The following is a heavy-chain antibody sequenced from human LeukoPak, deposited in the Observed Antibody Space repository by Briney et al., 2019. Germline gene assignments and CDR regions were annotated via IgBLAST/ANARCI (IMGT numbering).Heavy chain of an antibody. CDR2: ISSSSSYI. V-gene: IGHV3-21*04. CDR3: ARAESSKGWFDP. J-gene: IGHJ5*02. CDR1: GFTFSSYS. D-gene: IGHD2-2*01. Sequence: GGSLRLSCAASGFTFSSYSMNWVRQAPGKGLEWVSSISSSSSYIYYADSVKGRFTISRDNSKNTLYLQMNSLRAEDTAVYYCARAESSKGWFDPWGQGTLVTVSS.